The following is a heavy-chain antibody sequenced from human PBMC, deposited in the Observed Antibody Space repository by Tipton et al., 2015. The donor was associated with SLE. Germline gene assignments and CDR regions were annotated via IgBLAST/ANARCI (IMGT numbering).Heavy chain of an antibody. D-gene: IGHD4-23*01. V-gene: IGHV3-23*01. Sequence: SLRLSCAASGFTFSSYAMSWVRQAPGKGLEWVSGISGSGSSTYYADSLKGRFTISRDNSKKTLYLQMDSLRVDDTAVYYCARDAWAGGSPLDYWGQGTLVTVSS. CDR3: ARDAWAGGSPLDY. J-gene: IGHJ4*02. CDR2: ISGSGSST. CDR1: GFTFSSYA.